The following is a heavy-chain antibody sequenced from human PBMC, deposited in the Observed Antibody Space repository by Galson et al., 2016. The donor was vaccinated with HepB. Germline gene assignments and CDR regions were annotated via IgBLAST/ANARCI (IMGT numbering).Heavy chain of an antibody. CDR3: ARDVQYRFDS. CDR2: ISTYSGNT. D-gene: IGHD2/OR15-2a*01. CDR1: GYTFTTSG. V-gene: IGHV1-18*01. Sequence: SVKVSCKASGYTFTTSGISWVRQAHGQGLEWMGWISTYSGNTKYAQKFQGGLTLTTDSSTTTAYMELRSLRFDDTALYYCARDVQYRFDSWGQGTLVTVSS. J-gene: IGHJ4*02.